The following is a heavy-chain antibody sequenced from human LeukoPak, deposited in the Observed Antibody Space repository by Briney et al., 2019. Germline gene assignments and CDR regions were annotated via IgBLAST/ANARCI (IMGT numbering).Heavy chain of an antibody. CDR1: GFTVSSNY. CDR3: ARKSGSYPAFDY. CDR2: IYSGGYT. Sequence: GGSLRLSCAASGFTVSSNYMSWVRQAPGKGLEWVSVIYSGGYTYYADSVKGRFTISRDNAKNSLYLQMNSLRVEDTAVYYCARKSGSYPAFDYWGQGTLVTVSS. D-gene: IGHD1-26*01. J-gene: IGHJ4*02. V-gene: IGHV3-66*01.